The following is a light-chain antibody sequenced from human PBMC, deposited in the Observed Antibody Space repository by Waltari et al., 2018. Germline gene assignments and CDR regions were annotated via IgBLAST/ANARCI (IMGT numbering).Light chain of an antibody. V-gene: IGLV1-44*01. CDR1: SSTFGAKT. CDR2: SNK. CDR3: AAWDDSLNGVV. Sequence: QSVLTQPPSASGTPGQRVTISCSGSSSTFGAKTVNRYQQLPGTAPKLLIYSNKQRPSGVPDRFSGSKSGTSASLAISGLQSEDEADYYCAAWDDSLNGVVFGGGTKLTVL. J-gene: IGLJ2*01.